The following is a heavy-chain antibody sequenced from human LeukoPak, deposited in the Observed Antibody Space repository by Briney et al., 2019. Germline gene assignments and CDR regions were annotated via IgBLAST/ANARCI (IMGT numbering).Heavy chain of an antibody. D-gene: IGHD6-13*01. J-gene: IGHJ4*02. CDR3: ARAAGIAAAFDY. CDR2: ISGGGGSS. V-gene: IGHV3-23*01. Sequence: GGSLRLSCTASGFTFSSFAMSWVRQAPRKGLEWVSVISGGGGSSYYADSVKGRFTISRDNSKNTLYLQMNSLRAEDTAVYYCARAAGIAAAFDYWGQGTLVTVSS. CDR1: GFTFSSFA.